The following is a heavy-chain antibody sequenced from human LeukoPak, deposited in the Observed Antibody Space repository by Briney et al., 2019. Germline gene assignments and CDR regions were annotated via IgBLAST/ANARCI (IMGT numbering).Heavy chain of an antibody. D-gene: IGHD5-12*01. CDR2: IYSSGST. J-gene: IGHJ6*02. CDR1: GDSISYYY. Sequence: PSETLSLTCTVSGDSISYYYWSWIRQPAGKGLEWIGRIYSSGSTNYNPSFKSRVTMSVDTSKNQLSLRLTSVTAADTAVYYCARGLRLGKVGGESKYYSMDVWGQGTTVTVSS. V-gene: IGHV4-4*07. CDR3: ARGLRLGKVGGESKYYSMDV.